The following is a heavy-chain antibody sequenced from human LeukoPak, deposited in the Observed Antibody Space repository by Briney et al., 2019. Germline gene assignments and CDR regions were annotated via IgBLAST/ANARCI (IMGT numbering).Heavy chain of an antibody. J-gene: IGHJ4*02. CDR1: GFTFSNYW. CDR3: ARDLRYCSSTSCYDPNFDY. Sequence: GGSLRLSCAASGFTFSNYWMHRVRQAPGKGLVWVSRINTDGSSTSYADSVKGRFTISRDNAENTLYLQMNSLRAEDTAVYYCARDLRYCSSTSCYDPNFDYWGQGTLVTVSS. CDR2: INTDGSST. V-gene: IGHV3-74*01. D-gene: IGHD2-2*01.